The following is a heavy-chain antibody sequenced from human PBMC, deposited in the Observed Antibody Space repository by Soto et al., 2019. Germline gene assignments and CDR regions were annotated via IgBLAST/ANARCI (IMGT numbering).Heavy chain of an antibody. CDR3: ARDRYCISTSCYGAGYYYGMDV. Sequence: QVQLVESGGGVVQPGRSLRLSCAASGFTFSSYGMHWVRQAPGKGLEWVAVIWYDGSNKYYADSVKGRFTISRDNSNSNLYLQMNGLGAEDAAVYYCARDRYCISTSCYGAGYYYGMDVWGQGTTVTVSS. CDR2: IWYDGSNK. CDR1: GFTFSSYG. V-gene: IGHV3-33*01. D-gene: IGHD2-2*01. J-gene: IGHJ6*02.